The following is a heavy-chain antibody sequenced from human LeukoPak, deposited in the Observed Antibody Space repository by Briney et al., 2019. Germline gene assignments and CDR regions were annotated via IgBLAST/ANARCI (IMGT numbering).Heavy chain of an antibody. D-gene: IGHD6-13*01. J-gene: IGHJ4*02. CDR2: ISYDGSNK. CDR1: GFTFSSYG. CDR3: AKSPRSSNWYLFDY. V-gene: IGHV3-30*18. Sequence: PGRSLRLSCAASGFTFSSYGMHWVRQAPGKGLEWVAVISYDGSNKYYADSVKGRFTISRDNSKNTLYLQMNSLRAEDTAVYYCAKSPRSSNWYLFDYWGQGTLVTVSS.